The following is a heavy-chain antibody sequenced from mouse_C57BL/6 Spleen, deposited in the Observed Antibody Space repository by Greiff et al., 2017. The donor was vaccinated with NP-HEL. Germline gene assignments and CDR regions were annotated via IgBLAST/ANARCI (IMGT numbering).Heavy chain of an antibody. CDR1: GFTFSDYG. CDR2: ISSGSSTI. J-gene: IGHJ2*01. Sequence: EVKLVESGGGLVKPGGSLKLSCAASGFTFSDYGMHWVRQAPEKGLEWVAYISSGSSTIYYADTVKGRFTISRDNAKNTRFLQMTSLRSEDTAMYYCAREFITTVVPYFDYWGQGTTLTVSS. CDR3: AREFITTVVPYFDY. D-gene: IGHD1-1*01. V-gene: IGHV5-17*01.